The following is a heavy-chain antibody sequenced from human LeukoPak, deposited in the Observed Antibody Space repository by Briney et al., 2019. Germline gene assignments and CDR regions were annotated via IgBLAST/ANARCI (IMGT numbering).Heavy chain of an antibody. CDR1: GFTFGDFG. CDR2: IRSKVYGGTT. J-gene: IGHJ4*02. CDR3: IRVDYTSGYLTPKY. D-gene: IGHD3-22*01. V-gene: IGHV3-49*04. Sequence: GRSLRLSCTTSGFTFGDFGMSWVRQAPGQGLEWVSFIRSKVYGGTTEYAASVEGRFTISRDDSKSIAYLQMNSLKTEDTAVYYCIRVDYTSGYLTPKYWGQGTLVTVSS.